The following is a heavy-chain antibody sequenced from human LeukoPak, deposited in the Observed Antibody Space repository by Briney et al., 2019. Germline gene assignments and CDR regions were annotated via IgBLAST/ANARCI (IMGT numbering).Heavy chain of an antibody. CDR1: GFTVSSNY. D-gene: IGHD4-11*01. Sequence: PGGSLRLSCAASGFTVSSNYMTWVRQAPGQGLEWVSVISSGGSTYYADSVKGRFTISRDNAKNSLYLQMNSLRAEDTAVYYCAREPTTVSPPGWGQGTLATVSS. CDR2: ISSGGST. J-gene: IGHJ4*02. V-gene: IGHV3-53*01. CDR3: AREPTTVSPPG.